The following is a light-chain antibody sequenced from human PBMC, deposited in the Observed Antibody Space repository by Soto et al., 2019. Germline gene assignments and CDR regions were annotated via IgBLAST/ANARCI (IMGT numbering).Light chain of an antibody. CDR3: QQYGSSPHT. CDR2: GAS. V-gene: IGKV3-20*01. Sequence: EIVLTQSPGTLSLSPGERATLSCRASQSVSSSYLAWYQQKPGQAPRLLIYGASSRATGIPDRFSGSGSGTDFTLTISRLEPEDFAVYYCQQYGSSPHTFSPGTKVDIK. CDR1: QSVSSSY. J-gene: IGKJ3*01.